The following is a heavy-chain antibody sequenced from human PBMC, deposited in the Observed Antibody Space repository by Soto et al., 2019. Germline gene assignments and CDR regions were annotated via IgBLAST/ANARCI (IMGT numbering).Heavy chain of an antibody. CDR2: IGGSGGST. CDR3: ATAKYSGYDICLNFAY. CDR1: GFTFGSYA. V-gene: IGHV3-23*01. D-gene: IGHD5-12*01. J-gene: IGHJ4*02. Sequence: EVQLLESGGGLVQPGGSLRLSCAVSGFTFGSYAMSWVRQAPGKGLEWVSGIGGSGGSTYYADSVKGRFTSSRDNSKNSLYLQMNSLRVEDTAVYYCATAKYSGYDICLNFAYWGQGALATVSS.